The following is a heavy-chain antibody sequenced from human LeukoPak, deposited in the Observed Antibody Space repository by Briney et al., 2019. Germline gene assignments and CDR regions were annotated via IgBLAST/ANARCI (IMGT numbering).Heavy chain of an antibody. CDR1: GGSISSYY. CDR3: ASKPSSGLTLFQH. Sequence: KASETLSLTCTVSGGSISSYYWSWIRQPPGKGLEWIGYIYYTGSTNYNPSLKSRATISVDTSKSQFSLKLSSVTAADTAVYYCASKPSSGLTLFQHWGQGTLVTVSS. J-gene: IGHJ1*01. CDR2: IYYTGST. V-gene: IGHV4-59*01. D-gene: IGHD6-19*01.